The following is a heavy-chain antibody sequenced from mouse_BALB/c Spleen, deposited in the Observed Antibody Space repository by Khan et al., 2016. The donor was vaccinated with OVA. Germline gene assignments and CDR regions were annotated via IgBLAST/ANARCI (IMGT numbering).Heavy chain of an antibody. CDR2: ITYSGST. Sequence: EVQLQESGPGLVKPSQSLSLTCTVTGYSITSDYAWNWIRQFPGNKLEWMGYITYSGSTSYNPSLKSRISITRDTSKSQFFLQLNSVTTEDTATXYCAKRYAMDYWGQGTSVTVSS. CDR3: AKRYAMDY. CDR1: GYSITSDYA. J-gene: IGHJ4*01. V-gene: IGHV3-2*02.